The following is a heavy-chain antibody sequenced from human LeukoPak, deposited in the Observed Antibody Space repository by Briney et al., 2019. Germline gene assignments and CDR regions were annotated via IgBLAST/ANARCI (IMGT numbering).Heavy chain of an antibody. D-gene: IGHD3-9*01. CDR2: INPNSGGT. V-gene: IGHV1-2*04. J-gene: IGHJ5*02. CDR3: ARDILTGSNWFDP. CDR1: GYTFTDYY. Sequence: GASVKVSCKASGYTFTDYYMHWVRQAPGQGLEWMGWINPNSGGTNYAQKFQGWVTMTRDTSISTAYMELSRLRSDDTAVYYCARDILTGSNWFDPWGQGTLVTVSS.